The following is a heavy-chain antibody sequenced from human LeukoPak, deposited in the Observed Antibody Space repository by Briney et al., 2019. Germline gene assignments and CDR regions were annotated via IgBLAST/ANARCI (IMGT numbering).Heavy chain of an antibody. CDR1: GFTFDDYG. D-gene: IGHD4-11*01. J-gene: IGHJ4*02. CDR2: INWNGGST. V-gene: IGHV3-20*04. Sequence: GGSLRLSCAASGFTFDDYGMSWVRQAPGKGLEWVSGINWNGGSTGHADSVKGRFTISRDNAKNSLYLQMNSLRAEDTALYYCARDLVTTYYFDYWGQGTLVTVSS. CDR3: ARDLVTTYYFDY.